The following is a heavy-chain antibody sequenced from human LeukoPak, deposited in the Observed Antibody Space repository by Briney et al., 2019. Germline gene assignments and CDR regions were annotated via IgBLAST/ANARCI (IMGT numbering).Heavy chain of an antibody. V-gene: IGHV1-69*01. CDR2: TIPIFGTA. CDR3: ARAVRGGDHPN. J-gene: IGHJ4*02. CDR1: GGTFISYA. Sequence: AVKVSCKASGGTFISYAISWVRQAPGQGLEWMGGTIPIFGTANYAQKFQGRVTITADESTSTAYMELSSLRSEDTAVYYCARAVRGGDHPNWGQGTLVTVSS. D-gene: IGHD2-21*02.